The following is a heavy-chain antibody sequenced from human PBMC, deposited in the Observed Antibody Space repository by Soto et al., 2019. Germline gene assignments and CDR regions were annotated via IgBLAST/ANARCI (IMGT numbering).Heavy chain of an antibody. CDR3: SRGAAMERVFDY. CDR1: GGSFSGYY. CDR2: INHSGST. D-gene: IGHD5-18*01. J-gene: IGHJ4*02. V-gene: IGHV4-34*01. Sequence: SETLSLTCAVYGGSFSGYYWSWIRQPPGKGLEWIGEINHSGSTNYNPSLKSRVTISVDTSKNQFSLKLSSVTAADTAVYYCSRGAAMERVFDYWGQGTLVTVSS.